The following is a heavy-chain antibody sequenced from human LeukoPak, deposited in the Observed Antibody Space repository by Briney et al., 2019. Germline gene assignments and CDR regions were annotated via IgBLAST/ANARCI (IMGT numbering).Heavy chain of an antibody. CDR1: GGSLSGHY. J-gene: IGHJ4*02. Sequence: SETLSLTCAVYGGSLSGHYWNWIRQPPGKGLEWIGYIYYTGGTNYNPSLKSRVTISVDTSKNQFSLKLNSVTAADTAVYYCASYSSRGEFDFWGQGTLVTVSS. D-gene: IGHD6-13*01. CDR3: ASYSSRGEFDF. CDR2: IYYTGGT. V-gene: IGHV4-59*11.